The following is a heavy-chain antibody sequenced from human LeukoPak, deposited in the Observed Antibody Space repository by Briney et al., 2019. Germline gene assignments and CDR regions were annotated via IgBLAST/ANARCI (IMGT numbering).Heavy chain of an antibody. CDR3: ARKDSGYDSYFDY. D-gene: IGHD5-12*01. J-gene: IGHJ4*02. V-gene: IGHV1-69*13. Sequence: SVKVSCKASGDTFSSYAISWVRQAPGQGLEWMGGIIPIFGTANYAQKFQGRVTITADESTSTAYMELSSLRSEDTAVYYCARKDSGYDSYFDYWGQGTLVTVSS. CDR1: GDTFSSYA. CDR2: IIPIFGTA.